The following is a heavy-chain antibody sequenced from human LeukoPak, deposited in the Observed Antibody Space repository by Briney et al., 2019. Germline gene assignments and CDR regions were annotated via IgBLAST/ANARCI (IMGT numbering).Heavy chain of an antibody. Sequence: GASVKVSCKASGYTFTGYYMHWVRQAPGQGLEWMGWINPNSGGTNYAQKFQGRVTMTRDTSISTAYMELSRLRSDDTAVYYCARVVVVAAIPRFDPWGQGTLVTVSS. CDR1: GYTFTGYY. V-gene: IGHV1-2*02. CDR2: INPNSGGT. J-gene: IGHJ5*02. CDR3: ARVVVVAAIPRFDP. D-gene: IGHD2-15*01.